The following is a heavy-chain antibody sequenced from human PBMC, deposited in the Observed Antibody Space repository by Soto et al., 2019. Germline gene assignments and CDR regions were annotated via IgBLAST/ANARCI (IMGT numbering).Heavy chain of an antibody. CDR3: ARGTIMITFGGVTAG. J-gene: IGHJ4*02. V-gene: IGHV3-74*01. CDR1: GFTFSSYW. Sequence: EVQLVESGGDLVQPGGSLRLSCAASGFTFSSYWMHWVRQAPGKGLVWVSRINSDGSSTTYADSVKGRFTISRDNAKNTLYLQMNSLRAEDTAEYYCARGTIMITFGGVTAGGGQGTLVTVSS. CDR2: INSDGSST. D-gene: IGHD3-16*01.